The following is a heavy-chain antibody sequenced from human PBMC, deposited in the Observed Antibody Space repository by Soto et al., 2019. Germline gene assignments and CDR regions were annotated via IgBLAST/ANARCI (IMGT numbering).Heavy chain of an antibody. J-gene: IGHJ4*02. CDR3: AKGAFYDFWSGYSAFDY. CDR1: GFNFSSYV. D-gene: IGHD3-3*01. V-gene: IGHV3-23*01. CDR2: ISGSGDIT. Sequence: PGGSLRLSCAASGFNFSSYVMSWVRQAPGKGLEWVSAISGSGDITYYADSVKGRFTISRDNSKNTLYLQMNSLRAEDTAIYYCAKGAFYDFWSGYSAFDYWGQGTLVTVSS.